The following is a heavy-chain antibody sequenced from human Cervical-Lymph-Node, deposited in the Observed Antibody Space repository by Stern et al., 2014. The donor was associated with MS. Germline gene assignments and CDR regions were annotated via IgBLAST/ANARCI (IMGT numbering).Heavy chain of an antibody. Sequence: QVQLQESGPGLVKPSETLSLTCTVSGGSISSYYWSWIRQPPGKGLEWIGYIYYSGSTNYNPSLKSRVTISVDTSKNQFSLKLSSVTAADTAVYYCARGPTMGSGPAHNWFDPWGQGTLVTVSS. D-gene: IGHD2-15*01. CDR1: GGSISSYY. J-gene: IGHJ5*02. CDR2: IYYSGST. CDR3: ARGPTMGSGPAHNWFDP. V-gene: IGHV4-59*01.